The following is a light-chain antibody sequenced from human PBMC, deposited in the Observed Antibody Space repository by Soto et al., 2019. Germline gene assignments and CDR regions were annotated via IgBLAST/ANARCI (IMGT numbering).Light chain of an antibody. CDR3: QELNSYPRT. CDR2: GAS. J-gene: IGKJ1*01. V-gene: IGKV1-9*01. Sequence: IQLTQSPSFLSASIGDRVTITCRASQGISTYLAWYQQKPGKAPKNLIYGASTLQSGVPSRFSGGASGTEFTLTISSLQPEDFATYYCQELNSYPRTFGQGTKVEVK. CDR1: QGISTY.